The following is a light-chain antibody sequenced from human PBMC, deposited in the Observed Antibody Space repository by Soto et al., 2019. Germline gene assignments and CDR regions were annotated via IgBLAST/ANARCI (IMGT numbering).Light chain of an antibody. CDR3: QQRSNWPPT. J-gene: IGKJ1*01. Sequence: EVVLTQSPGTLSLSPGERATLSCRASQSVAANYLAWYQQKRGQAPRLLIYGASSRATGIPDRFSGSGSGTDFTLTISDVEPEDFAVYYCQQRSNWPPTFGQGTKVDIK. V-gene: IGKV3D-20*02. CDR2: GAS. CDR1: QSVAANY.